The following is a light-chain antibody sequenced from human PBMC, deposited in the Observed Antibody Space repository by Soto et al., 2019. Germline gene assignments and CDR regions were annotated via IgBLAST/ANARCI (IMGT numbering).Light chain of an antibody. CDR2: DAY. Sequence: DIQMTQSPSSLSASVGDRVTIICRASQSISTRLAWYQQKPGKAPKVLIFDAYSLESGVPSRFSGSGSGTEFTLTINSLQPDDFATYYCQQYSVYWTFGQGTKVDIK. J-gene: IGKJ1*01. CDR3: QQYSVYWT. CDR1: QSISTR. V-gene: IGKV1-5*02.